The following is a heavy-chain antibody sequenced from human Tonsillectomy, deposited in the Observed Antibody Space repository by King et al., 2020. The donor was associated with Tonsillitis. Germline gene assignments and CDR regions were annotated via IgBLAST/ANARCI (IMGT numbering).Heavy chain of an antibody. CDR2: INPNSGGT. J-gene: IGHJ4*02. V-gene: IGHV1-2*02. D-gene: IGHD1-26*01. CDR1: GYTFTGYY. Sequence: QLVQSGAEVKKPGASVKVSCKASGYTFTGYYMHWVRQAPGQGLEWMGWINPNSGGTNYAQKFQGRVTMTRDTSISTAYMELSRLRSDDTAVYYCARVHRPGRSGSYYIYWGQGTLVTVSS. CDR3: ARVHRPGRSGSYYIY.